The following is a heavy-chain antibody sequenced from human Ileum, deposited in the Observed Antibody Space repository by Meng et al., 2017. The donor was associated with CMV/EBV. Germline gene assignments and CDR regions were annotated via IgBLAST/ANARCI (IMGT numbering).Heavy chain of an antibody. CDR1: GFTVRNDA. CDR2: MSSDGSNT. V-gene: IGHV3-30-3*01. CDR3: TRGEGPGSYLIDY. D-gene: IGHD3-10*01. Sequence: CTASGFTVRNDAIHWVRQAPGEGLEWVALMSSDGSNTHYADSVKGRFTISRDNSKETLSLQMNSLRAEDSAVYYCTRGEGPGSYLIDYWGQGALVTVSS. J-gene: IGHJ4*02.